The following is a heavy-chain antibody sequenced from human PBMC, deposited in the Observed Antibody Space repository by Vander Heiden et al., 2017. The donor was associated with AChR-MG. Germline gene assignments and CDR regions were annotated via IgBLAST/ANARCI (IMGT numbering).Heavy chain of an antibody. CDR3: ARQYDSSGYYYGFDY. CDR2: IYPGDSDT. V-gene: IGHV5-51*01. Sequence: EVQLVQSGAEVKKPGESLKISCKGSGYSFTSYWIGWVRQMPGKGLEWMGIIYPGDSDTRYSPSFQGQVTISADKSISTAYLQWSSLKASDTAMYYCARQYDSSGYYYGFDYWGQGTLVTVSS. J-gene: IGHJ4*02. CDR1: GYSFTSYW. D-gene: IGHD3-22*01.